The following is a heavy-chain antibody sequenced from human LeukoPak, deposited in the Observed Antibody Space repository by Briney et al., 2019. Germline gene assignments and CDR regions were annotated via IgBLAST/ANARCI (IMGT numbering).Heavy chain of an antibody. CDR2: IYYSGST. Sequence: PSETLSLTCAVYGGSFSGYYWSWIRQPPGKGLEWIGSIYYSGSTYYNPSLKSRVTISVDTSKNQFSLKLSSVTAADTAVYYCARLGSGWYMGYFQHWGQGTLVTVSS. V-gene: IGHV4-34*01. D-gene: IGHD6-19*01. CDR1: GGSFSGYY. J-gene: IGHJ1*01. CDR3: ARLGSGWYMGYFQH.